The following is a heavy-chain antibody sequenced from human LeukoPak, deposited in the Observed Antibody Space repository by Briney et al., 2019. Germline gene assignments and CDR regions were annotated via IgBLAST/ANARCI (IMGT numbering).Heavy chain of an antibody. V-gene: IGHV4-61*02. CDR3: ARGYSYGSFGY. CDR2: IHTSGST. J-gene: IGHJ4*02. CDR1: GGSISSGSYY. D-gene: IGHD5-18*01. Sequence: PSETLSLTCTVSGGSISSGSYYWSWIRQPAGKGLEWIGRIHTSGSTNYNPSLKSRVTISVDTSKNQFSLKLSSVTAADTAVYYCARGYSYGSFGYWGQGTLVTVSS.